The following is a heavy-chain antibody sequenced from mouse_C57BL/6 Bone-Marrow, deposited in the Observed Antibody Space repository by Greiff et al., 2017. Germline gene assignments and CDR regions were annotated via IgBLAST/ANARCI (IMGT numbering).Heavy chain of an antibody. Sequence: EVHLVESGAELVRPGASVKLSCTASGFNIKDYYMHWVKQRPEQGLEWIGRFDPEDGDTEYAPKFQGKATMTADTSSNTAYLQLSSLTSEDTAVYYCTLDYYGSSRYWYFDVWGTGTTVTVSS. J-gene: IGHJ1*03. V-gene: IGHV14-1*01. D-gene: IGHD1-1*01. CDR1: GFNIKDYY. CDR3: TLDYYGSSRYWYFDV. CDR2: FDPEDGDT.